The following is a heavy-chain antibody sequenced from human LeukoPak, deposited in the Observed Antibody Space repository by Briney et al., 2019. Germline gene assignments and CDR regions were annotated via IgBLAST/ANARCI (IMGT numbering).Heavy chain of an antibody. Sequence: SETLSLTCTVSGRSISSCYWSWIRQPPGKGLEWIGYIYYSGSTNYNPSLKSRVTISVDTSKNQFSLKLSSVTAADTAVYYCAREGAVTTSVDAFDIWGQGTMVTVSS. D-gene: IGHD4-17*01. CDR2: IYYSGST. CDR1: GRSISSCY. V-gene: IGHV4-59*01. J-gene: IGHJ3*02. CDR3: AREGAVTTSVDAFDI.